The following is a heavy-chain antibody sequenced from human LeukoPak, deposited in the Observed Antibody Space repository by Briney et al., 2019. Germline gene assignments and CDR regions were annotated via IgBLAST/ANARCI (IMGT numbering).Heavy chain of an antibody. V-gene: IGHV1-69*06. CDR1: GGTFSSYA. J-gene: IGHJ4*02. D-gene: IGHD3-9*01. Sequence: ASVKVSCKASGGTFSSYAISWVRQAPGQGLERMGGIIPIFGTANYAQKFQGRVTITADKSTSTAYMELSSLRSEDTAVYYCARSRADYDILTGYPYYFDYWGRGTLVTVSS. CDR3: ARSRADYDILTGYPYYFDY. CDR2: IIPIFGTA.